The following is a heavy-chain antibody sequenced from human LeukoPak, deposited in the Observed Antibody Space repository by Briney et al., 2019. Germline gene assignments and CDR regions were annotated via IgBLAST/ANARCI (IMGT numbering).Heavy chain of an antibody. J-gene: IGHJ1*01. Sequence: SETLSLTCSVSGDSVSRSDSYWDWIRQPPGKGLEWIGTIYYSGRTYYSPSLKSRVTMSVGPSNNQFSLNLRSVTAADTAVYYCARRRYYDGSGYLEWGQGTLLSVSS. V-gene: IGHV4-39*01. D-gene: IGHD3-22*01. CDR2: IYYSGRT. CDR1: GDSVSRSDSY. CDR3: ARRRYYDGSGYLE.